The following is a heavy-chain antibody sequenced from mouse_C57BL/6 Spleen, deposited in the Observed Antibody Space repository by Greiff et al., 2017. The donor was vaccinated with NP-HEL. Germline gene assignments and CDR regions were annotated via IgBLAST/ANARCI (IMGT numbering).Heavy chain of an antibody. J-gene: IGHJ2*01. D-gene: IGHD3-1*01. CDR3: ARSGATGFDY. CDR1: GYTFTSYW. CDR2: IDPSDSYT. V-gene: IGHV1-50*01. Sequence: QVQLQQPGAELVKPGASVKLSCKASGYTFTSYWMQWVKQRPGQGLEWIGEIDPSDSYTNYNQKFKGKATLTVDTSSSTAYMQLSSLTSEDSAVDYCARSGATGFDYWGQGTTLTVSS.